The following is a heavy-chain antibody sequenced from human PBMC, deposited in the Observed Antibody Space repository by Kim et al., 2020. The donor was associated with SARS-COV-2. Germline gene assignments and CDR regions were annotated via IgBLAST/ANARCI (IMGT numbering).Heavy chain of an antibody. CDR2: IKQDGSDK. CDR1: GFTFLNYC. Sequence: GGSLRLSCAASGFTFLNYCMSWVRQAPGKGLEWVANIKQDGSDKYYVDSVKGRFTISRDNAKNSLYLQMNSLRAEDTAVYYCARYPFLTGSYRGFFDYWGLGTLVTVSS. CDR3: ARYPFLTGSYRGFFDY. J-gene: IGHJ4*02. V-gene: IGHV3-7*01. D-gene: IGHD3-9*01.